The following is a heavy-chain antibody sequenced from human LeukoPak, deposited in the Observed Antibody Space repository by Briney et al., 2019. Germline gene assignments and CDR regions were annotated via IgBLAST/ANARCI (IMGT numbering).Heavy chain of an antibody. V-gene: IGHV6-1*01. CDR1: GDSVSSNSAA. J-gene: IGHJ3*02. CDR2: TGYRSNWHY. Sequence: SQTLSLTCAISGDSVSSNSAAWNWIRQSPSRGLEWLGRTGYRSNWHYDYAGSVKSRITIYPDTSKNQFSLQLSSVTPEDTAVYYCAREPIASAGFNAFDIWGQGTMVTVSS. D-gene: IGHD6-13*01. CDR3: AREPIASAGFNAFDI.